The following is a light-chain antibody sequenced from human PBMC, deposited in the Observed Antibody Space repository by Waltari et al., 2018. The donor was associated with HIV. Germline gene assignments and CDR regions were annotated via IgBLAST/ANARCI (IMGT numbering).Light chain of an antibody. V-gene: IGLV1-51*02. CDR3: ATWDSNLSAWV. J-gene: IGLJ3*02. Sequence: QSVLTQPPSVSGAPGPRVPISCTVNSSNIGDTYISWYQQLPGTAPKLLIYENNKRPSGIPDRFSGSKSGTSATLGIAGLQTGDEADYYCATWDSNLSAWVFGGGTKLTVL. CDR2: ENN. CDR1: SSNIGDTY.